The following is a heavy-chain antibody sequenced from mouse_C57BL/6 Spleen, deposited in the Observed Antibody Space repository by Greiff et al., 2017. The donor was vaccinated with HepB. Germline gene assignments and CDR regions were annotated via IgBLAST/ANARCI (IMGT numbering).Heavy chain of an antibody. CDR2: IYPGDGDT. CDR1: GYAFSSSW. D-gene: IGHD2-1*01. V-gene: IGHV1-82*01. J-gene: IGHJ1*03. Sequence: VQLQQSGPELVKPGASVKISCKASGYAFSSSWMNWVKQRPGKGLEWIGRIYPGDGDTNYNGKFQGKATLTADKSSSTAYMQLSSLTSEDSAVYFCARSRGYGNWYFDVWGTGTTVTVSS. CDR3: ARSRGYGNWYFDV.